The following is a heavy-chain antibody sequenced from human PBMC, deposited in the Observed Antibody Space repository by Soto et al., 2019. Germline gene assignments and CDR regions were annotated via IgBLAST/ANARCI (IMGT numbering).Heavy chain of an antibody. V-gene: IGHV3-23*01. Sequence: GGSLRLSCAASGFTFSSYAMSWVRQAPGKGLEWVSAISGSGGSTYYADSVKGRFTISRDNSKNTLYLQMNSLRAEDTAVYYCAKGFEYSSFGVYYYSSYAMHVSGPATTLTLSS. CDR3: AKGFEYSSFGVYYYSSYAMHV. CDR2: ISGSGGST. D-gene: IGHD6-6*01. J-gene: IGHJ6*02. CDR1: GFTFSSYA.